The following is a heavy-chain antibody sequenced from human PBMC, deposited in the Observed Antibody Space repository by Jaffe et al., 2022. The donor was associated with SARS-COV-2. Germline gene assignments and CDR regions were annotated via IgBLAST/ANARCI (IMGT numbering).Heavy chain of an antibody. CDR2: ISSSSSTI. D-gene: IGHD6-13*01. CDR1: GFTFSSYS. Sequence: EVQLVESGGGLVQPGGSLRLSCAASGFTFSSYSMNWVRQAPGKGLEWVSYISSSSSTIYYADSVKGRFTISRDNAKNSLYLQMNSLRAEDTAVYYCARDAIAAAGYYYYYYMDVWGKGTTVTVSS. CDR3: ARDAIAAAGYYYYYYMDV. J-gene: IGHJ6*03. V-gene: IGHV3-48*01.